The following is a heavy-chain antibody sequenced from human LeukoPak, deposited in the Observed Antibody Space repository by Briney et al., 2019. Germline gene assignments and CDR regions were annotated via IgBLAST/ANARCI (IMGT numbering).Heavy chain of an antibody. CDR1: GDSISSSYYY. J-gene: IGHJ5*02. Sequence: SETLSLTCTVSGDSISSSYYYWGWIRQPPGKGLEWIGSIDYSGSTYHNPSLKRRATMSLDTSKNQFFLKLSSVTAADTAVYYCAKSLYGSGSYYNWFDPWGQGTLVTVSS. V-gene: IGHV4-39*07. CDR2: IDYSGST. CDR3: AKSLYGSGSYYNWFDP. D-gene: IGHD3-10*01.